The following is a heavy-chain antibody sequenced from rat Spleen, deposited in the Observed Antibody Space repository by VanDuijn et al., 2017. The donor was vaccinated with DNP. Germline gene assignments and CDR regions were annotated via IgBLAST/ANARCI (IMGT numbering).Heavy chain of an antibody. V-gene: IGHV3-1*01. J-gene: IGHJ4*01. CDR3: ARYGYYSGDVMDA. Sequence: EVLLQESGPGLVKPSQSLSLTCSVTGYSITSNYWGWIRKFPGNKMEWMGYISYSGSTSYNPSLKSRISITRDTSKNQFFLQLNSVTTEDTATYYCARYGYYSGDVMDAWGQGASVTVSS. CDR2: ISYSGST. D-gene: IGHD1-1*01. CDR1: GYSITSNY.